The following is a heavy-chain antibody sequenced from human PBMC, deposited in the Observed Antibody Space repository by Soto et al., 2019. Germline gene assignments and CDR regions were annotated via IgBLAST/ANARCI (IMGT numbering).Heavy chain of an antibody. J-gene: IGHJ4*02. D-gene: IGHD6-13*01. V-gene: IGHV1-69*13. CDR2: IIPIFGTA. CDR3: ARRLSSSWYEGYFDY. Sequence: GASVKVSCKASGGTFSSYAISWVRQAPGQGLEWMGGIIPIFGTANYAQKFQGRVTITADESTSTAYMELSSLRSEDTAVYYCARRLSSSWYEGYFDYWGQGTLVTVYS. CDR1: GGTFSSYA.